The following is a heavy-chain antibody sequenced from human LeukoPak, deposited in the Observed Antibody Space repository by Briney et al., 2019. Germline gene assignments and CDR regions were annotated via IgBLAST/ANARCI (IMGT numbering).Heavy chain of an antibody. Sequence: ASVKVSCKVSGYTLTELSMHWVRQDPGKGLEWMGGFDPEDGETIYAQKFQGRVTMTRNTSISTAYMELSSLRSEDTALYYCATDYDSSGYYYKYWGQGALVTVSS. CDR2: FDPEDGET. V-gene: IGHV1-24*01. CDR1: GYTLTELS. J-gene: IGHJ4*02. D-gene: IGHD3-22*01. CDR3: ATDYDSSGYYYKY.